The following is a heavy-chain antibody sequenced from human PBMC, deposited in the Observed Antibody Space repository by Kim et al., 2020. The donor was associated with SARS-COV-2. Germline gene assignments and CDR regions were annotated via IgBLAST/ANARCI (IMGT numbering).Heavy chain of an antibody. D-gene: IGHD3-22*01. Sequence: QKFQGRVTITADESTSTAYMELSSLRSEDTAVYYCAREYYYDSSGYYFDYWGQGTLVTVSS. CDR3: AREYYYDSSGYYFDY. J-gene: IGHJ4*02. V-gene: IGHV1-69*01.